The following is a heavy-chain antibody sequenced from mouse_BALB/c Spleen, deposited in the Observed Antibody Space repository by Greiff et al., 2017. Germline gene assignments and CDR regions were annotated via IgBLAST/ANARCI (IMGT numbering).Heavy chain of an antibody. J-gene: IGHJ4*01. V-gene: IGHV8-12*01. CDR1: GFSLSTSGMG. CDR2: IYWDDDK. D-gene: IGHD1-1*01. Sequence: QVTLKVSGPGILQPSQTLSLTCSFSGFSLSTSGMGVSWIRQPSGKGLEWLAHIYWDDDKRYNPSLKSRLTISKDTSRNQVFLKITSVDTADTATYYCARRITTVVAPYAMDYWGQGTSVTVSS. CDR3: ARRITTVVAPYAMDY.